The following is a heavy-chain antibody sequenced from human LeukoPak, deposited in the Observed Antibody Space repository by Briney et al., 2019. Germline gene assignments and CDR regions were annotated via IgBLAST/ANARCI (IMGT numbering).Heavy chain of an antibody. V-gene: IGHV3-23*01. CDR3: AKDIYPLHYYDSSGYYSY. CDR2: ISGSGGST. D-gene: IGHD3-22*01. CDR1: GFTFSSYA. J-gene: IGHJ4*02. Sequence: GGSLRLSCAASGFTFSSYAMSWVRQAPGKGLEWVSAISGSGGSTYYADSVKGRFTISRDNSKNTLYLQMNSLRAEDTAVYYCAKDIYPLHYYDSSGYYSYWGQGTPVTVSS.